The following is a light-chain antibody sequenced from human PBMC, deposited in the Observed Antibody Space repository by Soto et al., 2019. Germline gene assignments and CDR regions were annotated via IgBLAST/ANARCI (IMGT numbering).Light chain of an antibody. J-gene: IGKJ4*01. V-gene: IGKV3-20*01. CDR3: QHYSSELLP. Sequence: EIVLTQSPGTLSLSPGERATLSCRASQSVTNNYLAWYQQKPSQAPRLLIFGASSRAAGIPDRFSGSGSGTDFTLAIGRLEPEDFAVYYCQHYSSELLPFGGGTKVDIK. CDR2: GAS. CDR1: QSVTNNY.